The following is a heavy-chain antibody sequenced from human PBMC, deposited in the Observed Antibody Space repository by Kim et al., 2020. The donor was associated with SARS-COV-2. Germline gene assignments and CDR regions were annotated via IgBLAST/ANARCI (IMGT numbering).Heavy chain of an antibody. CDR1: GGSISSYY. Sequence: SETLSLTCTVSGGSISSYYWSWIRQPPGKGLEWIGYIYYSGSTNYNPSLKSRVTISVDTSKNQFSLRLSSVTAADTAVYYCARGGGYNPVYFDYWGQGTL. D-gene: IGHD1-26*01. J-gene: IGHJ4*02. CDR2: IYYSGST. V-gene: IGHV4-59*01. CDR3: ARGGGYNPVYFDY.